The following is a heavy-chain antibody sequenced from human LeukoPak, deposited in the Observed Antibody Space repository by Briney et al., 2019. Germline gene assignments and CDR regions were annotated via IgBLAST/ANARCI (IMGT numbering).Heavy chain of an antibody. J-gene: IGHJ4*02. CDR2: ISSGGNKI. CDR1: GFTFSHYE. CDR3: ARVPSGIITILEY. Sequence: PGGSLRLSCAASGFTFSHYEMNWVRQAPGKGLEWVSYISSGGNKIFYADSVKGRFTISRDNAKNSVYLQINSLRAEDTAVYYCARVPSGIITILEYWGQGTLVTVSS. D-gene: IGHD3-9*01. V-gene: IGHV3-48*03.